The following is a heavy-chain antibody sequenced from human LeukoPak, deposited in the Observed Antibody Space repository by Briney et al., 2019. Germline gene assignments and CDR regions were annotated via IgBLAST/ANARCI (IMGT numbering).Heavy chain of an antibody. D-gene: IGHD2-15*01. CDR1: GFTFTSYA. V-gene: IGHV5-51*01. CDR2: IYPGDSDT. J-gene: IGHJ4*02. Sequence: DPGGSLRLSCAGSGFTFTSYAMSWVRQMPGKGLEWMGIIYPGDSDTRYSPSFQGQVTISAAKSISTAYLQWSSLKASDTAMYYCARRALGYCSGGSCYFDYWGQGTLVTVSS. CDR3: ARRALGYCSGGSCYFDY.